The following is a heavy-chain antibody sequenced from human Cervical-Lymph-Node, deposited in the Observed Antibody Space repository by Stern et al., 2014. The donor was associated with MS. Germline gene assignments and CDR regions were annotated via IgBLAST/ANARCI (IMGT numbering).Heavy chain of an antibody. Sequence: QVQLVQSGAEVKKPGALVKVSCKASGYTFINYDINWVRQAPGRGLEWIGWMNPNIGNTGYAQEFQGRVTMTTNTSISTVYMELSSLTSDDTAVYYCARGLVVSSSLWFDPWGQGTLVTVSS. D-gene: IGHD6-6*01. CDR3: ARGLVVSSSLWFDP. CDR1: GYTFINYD. CDR2: MNPNIGNT. J-gene: IGHJ5*02. V-gene: IGHV1-8*01.